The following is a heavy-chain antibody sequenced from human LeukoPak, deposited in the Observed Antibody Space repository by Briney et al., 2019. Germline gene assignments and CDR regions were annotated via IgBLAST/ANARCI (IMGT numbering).Heavy chain of an antibody. CDR3: ARDARVVLDY. CDR1: GFTFSNYW. Sequence: GGSLRLSCVASGFTFSNYWMSWVRQAPGKGLEWVANTQQDGNEKYYVDSVKGRFTISRDNAKNSLYLQMNSLRAEDSAVYYCARDARVVLDYWGQGTLVTVSS. V-gene: IGHV3-7*01. CDR2: TQQDGNEK. J-gene: IGHJ4*02. D-gene: IGHD2/OR15-2a*01.